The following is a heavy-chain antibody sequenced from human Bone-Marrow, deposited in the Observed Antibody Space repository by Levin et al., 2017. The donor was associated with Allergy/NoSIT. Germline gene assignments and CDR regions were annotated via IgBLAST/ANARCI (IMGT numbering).Heavy chain of an antibody. CDR1: GFTFSSYW. D-gene: IGHD2-2*01. V-gene: IGHV3-7*01. J-gene: IGHJ4*02. Sequence: PGGSLRLSCAASGFTFSSYWMSWVRQAPGKGLEWVANIKQDGSEKYYVDSVKGRFTISRDNAKNSLYLQMNSLRAEDTAVYYCARVLSCSSTSCPTYYFDYWGQGTLVTVSS. CDR2: IKQDGSEK. CDR3: ARVLSCSSTSCPTYYFDY.